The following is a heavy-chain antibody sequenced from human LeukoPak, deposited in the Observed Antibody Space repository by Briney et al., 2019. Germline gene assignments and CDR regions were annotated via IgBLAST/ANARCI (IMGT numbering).Heavy chain of an antibody. D-gene: IGHD3-16*01. Sequence: GGSLRLSCAASGFSFSSYAMHWVRQAPGKGLEWVAVISYDGSNKYYADSVKGRFTISRDNSKNTLYLQMNSLGAEDTAVYYCARDRGSDLDYWGQGTLVTVSS. CDR2: ISYDGSNK. J-gene: IGHJ4*02. CDR1: GFSFSSYA. CDR3: ARDRGSDLDY. V-gene: IGHV3-30-3*01.